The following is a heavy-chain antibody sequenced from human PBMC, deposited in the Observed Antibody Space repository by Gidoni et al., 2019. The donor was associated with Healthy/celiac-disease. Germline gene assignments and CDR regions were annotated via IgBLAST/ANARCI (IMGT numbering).Heavy chain of an antibody. CDR1: GFTLSSYD. V-gene: IGHV3-64*01. CDR2: ISSNGGST. Sequence: EVQLVESGGGVVQPGGSLRLSCAASGFTLSSYDMHWVRQAPGKGLEYVSAISSNGGSTYYANSVKGRFPISRDNSKNTLYLQMGSLRAEDMAVYYCARARGYQLLGTLDAFDIWGQGTMVTVSS. J-gene: IGHJ3*02. D-gene: IGHD2-2*01. CDR3: ARARGYQLLGTLDAFDI.